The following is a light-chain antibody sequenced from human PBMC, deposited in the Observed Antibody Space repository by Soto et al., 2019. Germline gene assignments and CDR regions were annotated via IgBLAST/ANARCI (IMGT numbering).Light chain of an antibody. CDR3: QQYAGSPST. Sequence: EIVLTQSPATLSLSPGERATLSCRASQSVSSYLAWYQQKPGQGPRLLIYGASSRATGIPDRFSGSGSGTDFTLTISRLEPEDFAVYYCQQYAGSPSTFGQGTKVEI. J-gene: IGKJ1*01. CDR1: QSVSSY. CDR2: GAS. V-gene: IGKV3-20*01.